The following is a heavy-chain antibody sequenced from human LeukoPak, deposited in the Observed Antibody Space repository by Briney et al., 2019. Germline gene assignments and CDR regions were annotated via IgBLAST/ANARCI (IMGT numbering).Heavy chain of an antibody. CDR2: IYYTGST. CDR3: ARTLDRGGRRRYSYGYPFDY. CDR1: GGSISSTSYY. J-gene: IGHJ4*02. Sequence: SETLSLTCTVSGGSISSTSYYWGWIRQPPGKGLEWIGTIYYTGSTYYNPTLKSRVTISVDTSKNQFSLKLSSVTAADTAVYYCARTLDRGGRRRYSYGYPFDYWGQGTLVTVSS. D-gene: IGHD5-18*01. V-gene: IGHV4-39*01.